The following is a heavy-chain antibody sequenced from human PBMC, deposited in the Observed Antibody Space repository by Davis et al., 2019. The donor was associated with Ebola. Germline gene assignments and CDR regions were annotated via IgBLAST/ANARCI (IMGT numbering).Heavy chain of an antibody. CDR3: AKAGVTGSYHWFDS. V-gene: IGHV3-23*01. D-gene: IGHD2-21*02. Sequence: GESLKISCTASGFAFNTLSMAWVRQVPGQGLDWVSSVTGSSTSIYYSDSVKGRFTVSRDNSKNTLYLEMNYLRLEDAAIYYCAKAGVTGSYHWFDSWGQGTLVSVSS. J-gene: IGHJ5*01. CDR2: VTGSSTSI. CDR1: GFAFNTLS.